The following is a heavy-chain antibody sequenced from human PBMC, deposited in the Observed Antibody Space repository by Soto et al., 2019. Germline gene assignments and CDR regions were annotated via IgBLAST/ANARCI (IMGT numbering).Heavy chain of an antibody. D-gene: IGHD2-8*01. Sequence: QGHLVQSGAEVKKPGTSVKVSCKASGYTFTRYGIGWVRQAPGQGLEWMGWISGYNGDTNYAQNLQGRVTMTIDTSTSTAYMELRSLTSDDTAVYYCAKNGQPPYYYYGLDVWGQGTTVTVSS. CDR1: GYTFTRYG. CDR2: ISGYNGDT. V-gene: IGHV1-18*01. CDR3: AKNGQPPYYYYGLDV. J-gene: IGHJ6*02.